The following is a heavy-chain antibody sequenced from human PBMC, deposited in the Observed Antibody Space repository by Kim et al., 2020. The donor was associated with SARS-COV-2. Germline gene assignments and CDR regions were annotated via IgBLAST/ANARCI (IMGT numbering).Heavy chain of an antibody. CDR3: AKERGGGSGRHGRYFDF. CDR1: GFTFSTSA. V-gene: IGHV3-23*01. D-gene: IGHD6-19*01. Sequence: GGSLRLSCAASGFTFSTSALSWVRQAPGKGLEWVSSISDFGASTYYADSLRGRFFISRDNSNNTLYLQMDSLRGADTAIYYCAKERGGGSGRHGRYFDFWGQGTLVTVSS. CDR2: ISDFGAST. J-gene: IGHJ4*02.